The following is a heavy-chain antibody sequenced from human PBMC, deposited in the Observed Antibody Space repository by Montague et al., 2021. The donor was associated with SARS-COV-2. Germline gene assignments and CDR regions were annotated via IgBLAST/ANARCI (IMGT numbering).Heavy chain of an antibody. CDR2: ISHSGST. V-gene: IGHV4-34*01. CDR1: GGSFSGYY. J-gene: IGHJ6*02. CDR3: SRVPYRLLCVPSYYGMDV. D-gene: IGHD2-2*01. Sequence: SETLSLTCAVYGGSFSGYYCCWIRQPPGAGLELIAEISHSGSTSYNPSLKSRITISIDTSKNQFSLSLSLATAADTAGYYCSRVPYRLLCVPSYYGMDVWGQGTTVTVSS.